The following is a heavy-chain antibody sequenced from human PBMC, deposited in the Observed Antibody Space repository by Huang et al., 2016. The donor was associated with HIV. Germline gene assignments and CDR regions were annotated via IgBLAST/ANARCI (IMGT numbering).Heavy chain of an antibody. Sequence: QVQLVESGGGVVQPGRSLRLSCAASGFPFTNHAMHWVRQAPGKGLDLVAVISNDGSNNYYAYSVKGRFTISRDSSKSTLFLHMTSLRTEDTAVYYCARAKDTWDAYDIWGQGTMVMVSS. J-gene: IGHJ3*02. CDR1: GFPFTNHA. V-gene: IGHV3-30-3*01. D-gene: IGHD5-18*01. CDR3: ARAKDTWDAYDI. CDR2: ISNDGSNN.